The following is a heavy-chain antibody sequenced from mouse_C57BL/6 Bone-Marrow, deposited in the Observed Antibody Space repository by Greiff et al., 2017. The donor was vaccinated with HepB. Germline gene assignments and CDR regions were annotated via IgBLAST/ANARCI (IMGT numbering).Heavy chain of an antibody. D-gene: IGHD1-1*01. CDR1: GYSITSGYY. CDR3: ARVTTVVANWYFDV. V-gene: IGHV3-6*01. J-gene: IGHJ1*03. CDR2: ISYDGSN. Sequence: ESGPGLVKPSQSLSLTCSVPGYSITSGYYWNWIRQFPGNKLEWMGYISYDGSNNYNPSLKNRISITRDTSKNQFFLKLNSVTTEDTATYYCARVTTVVANWYFDVWGTGTTVTVSS.